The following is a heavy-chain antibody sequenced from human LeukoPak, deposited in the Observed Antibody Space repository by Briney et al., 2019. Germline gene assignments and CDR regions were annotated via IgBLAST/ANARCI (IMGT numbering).Heavy chain of an antibody. V-gene: IGHV1-18*01. CDR2: ISAYKGNT. Sequence: ASVTVSCKASRYTFTSYGFSWVRQAPGQGLEWMGWISAYKGNTNYAQKLQGRVTITTDTSTSTVYMELSSLRSEDTAVYYCARDRERYDILTGYYDYWGQGTLVTVSS. J-gene: IGHJ4*02. CDR1: RYTFTSYG. D-gene: IGHD3-9*01. CDR3: ARDRERYDILTGYYDY.